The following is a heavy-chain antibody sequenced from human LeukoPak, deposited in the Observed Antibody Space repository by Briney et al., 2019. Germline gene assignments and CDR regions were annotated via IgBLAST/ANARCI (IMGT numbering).Heavy chain of an antibody. V-gene: IGHV4-34*01. J-gene: IGHJ4*02. CDR2: INHRGST. CDR3: ARGSIYYGDSSAYFDY. D-gene: IGHD3-22*01. CDR1: GGSFSGYF. Sequence: SETLSLTCSVYGGSFSGYFWTSIRQPPGKGLEWIGEINHRGSTSYNPSLKSRVTISRDTSKNQCSLRLTSVTAADTAVYYCARGSIYYGDSSAYFDYWGQGSLVTVSS.